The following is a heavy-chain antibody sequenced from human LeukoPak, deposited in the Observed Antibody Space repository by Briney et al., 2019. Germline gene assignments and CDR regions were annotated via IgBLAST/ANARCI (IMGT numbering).Heavy chain of an antibody. CDR1: VGSISGYF. V-gene: IGHV4-4*07. D-gene: IGHD5-12*01. CDR3: AREPTSGREPTSGRPLDY. Sequence: SETLSLTCTVSVGSISGYFWTCIRQPAGKGLEWIGRIYSSGSNNYNPSLKSRVTKSLDTSKNHFSLNLTSVTAADTAVYYCAREPTSGREPTSGRPLDYWGQGTLVTVSS. J-gene: IGHJ4*02. CDR2: IYSSGSN.